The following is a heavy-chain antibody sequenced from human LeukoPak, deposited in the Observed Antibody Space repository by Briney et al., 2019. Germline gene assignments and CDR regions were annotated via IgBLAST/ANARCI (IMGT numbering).Heavy chain of an antibody. D-gene: IGHD3-10*01. CDR1: GSSFTNYW. CDR3: ARITGSGSYYNAKKTFDY. Sequence: GASLQISCKGSGSSFTNYWIGWVRQMPGKGLEWMGIIYPGDSDTRYSPSFQGRVTISADKSISTAYLQWISLTASDSAMYYCARITGSGSYYNAKKTFDYWGQGTLVTVSS. V-gene: IGHV5-51*01. CDR2: IYPGDSDT. J-gene: IGHJ4*02.